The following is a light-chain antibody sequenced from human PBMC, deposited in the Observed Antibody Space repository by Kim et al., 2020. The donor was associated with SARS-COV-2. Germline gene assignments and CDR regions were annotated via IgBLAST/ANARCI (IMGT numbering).Light chain of an antibody. CDR1: QGISSS. V-gene: IGKV1-16*01. Sequence: SASVGDRVTITCRASQGISSSLAWFQQKPGKAPNSLIYAASSLHAGVPSRFSGSGSGTDFTLTITSLQPEDFATYYCQQYITYPYTFGQGTKLEI. CDR2: AAS. CDR3: QQYITYPYT. J-gene: IGKJ2*01.